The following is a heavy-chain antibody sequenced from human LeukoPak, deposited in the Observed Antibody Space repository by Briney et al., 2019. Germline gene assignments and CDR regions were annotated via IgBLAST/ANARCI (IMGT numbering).Heavy chain of an antibody. CDR1: GFTFSSYA. V-gene: IGHV3-23*01. CDR2: ISGSGGST. CDR3: AKDGDDGYDPMFDY. J-gene: IGHJ4*02. D-gene: IGHD5-12*01. Sequence: GGSLRLSCAASGFTFSSYAMSWVRQAPGKGLEWVSAISGSGGSTYYADSVKGRFTISRDNSKNTLYLQMNSLGAEDTAVYYCAKDGDDGYDPMFDYWGQGTLVTVSS.